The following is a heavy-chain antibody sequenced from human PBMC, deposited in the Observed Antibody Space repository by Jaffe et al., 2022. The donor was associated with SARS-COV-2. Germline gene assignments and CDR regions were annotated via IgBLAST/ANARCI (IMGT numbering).Heavy chain of an antibody. CDR3: ARAEAGYCSGGSCSYYFDY. CDR1: GFTFSSYA. CDR2: ISYDGSNK. J-gene: IGHJ4*02. V-gene: IGHV3-30-3*01. D-gene: IGHD2-15*01. Sequence: QVQLVESGGGVVQPGRSLRLSCAASGFTFSSYAMHWVRQAPGKGLEWVAVISYDGSNKYYADSVKGRFTISRDNSKNTLYLQMNSLRAEDTAVYYCARAEAGYCSGGSCSYYFDYWGQGTLVTVSS.